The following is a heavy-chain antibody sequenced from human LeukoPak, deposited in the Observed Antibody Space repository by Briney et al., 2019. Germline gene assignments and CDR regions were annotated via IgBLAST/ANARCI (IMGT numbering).Heavy chain of an antibody. CDR2: INPDSGVT. V-gene: IGHV1-2*02. J-gene: IGHJ4*02. CDR3: ARDANTADPLGY. Sequence: ASVTVSCKASGYTFTGYYMHWVRQAPGQGLEWMGWINPDSGVTNYAQKFQGRVTMTRDTSITTAYIELNKLRSDDTALYYCARDANTADPLGYWGQGTVDRVSS. D-gene: IGHD2-21*02. CDR1: GYTFTGYY.